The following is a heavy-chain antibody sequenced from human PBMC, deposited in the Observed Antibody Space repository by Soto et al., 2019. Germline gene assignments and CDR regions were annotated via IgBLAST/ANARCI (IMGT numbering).Heavy chain of an antibody. J-gene: IGHJ5*02. D-gene: IGHD3-3*01. V-gene: IGHV3-33*01. CDR1: GFAFSSYG. Sequence: GGSPRLSCAASGFAFSSYGMHWVRQAPGKGLEWVAVIWYDGSNKYYADSVKGRFTISRDNSKNTLYLQMNSLRAEDTAVYYCASFDFWSGSNWFDPWGQGTLVTVSS. CDR2: IWYDGSNK. CDR3: ASFDFWSGSNWFDP.